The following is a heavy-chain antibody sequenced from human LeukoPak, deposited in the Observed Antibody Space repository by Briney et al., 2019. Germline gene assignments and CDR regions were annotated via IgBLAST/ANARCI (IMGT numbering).Heavy chain of an antibody. CDR2: ISDNAGDQ. J-gene: IGHJ4*02. D-gene: IGHD2-8*01. CDR1: GFMFRSYG. Sequence: GGSLRLSCTASGFMFRSYGMNWVRQAPGKGLEWVAFISDNAGDQYYGDTVRGRATVSRDNVRKALFLQIDNLRPEDTAVYYCVKDSEAMVPRGYLDYWGKGTLVTVSS. V-gene: IGHV3-30*02. CDR3: VKDSEAMVPRGYLDY.